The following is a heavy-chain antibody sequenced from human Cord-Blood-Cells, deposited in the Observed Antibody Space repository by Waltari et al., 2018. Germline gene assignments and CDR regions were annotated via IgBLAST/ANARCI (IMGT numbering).Heavy chain of an antibody. J-gene: IGHJ4*02. D-gene: IGHD3-22*01. CDR1: GYTFTTYG. CDR3: ARDLSHYYDSSGYYN. V-gene: IGHV1-18*01. Sequence: QIQLVQSGAEVKQPGDSVKVSCKASGYTFTTYGISWVRPAPGQGLEWMGWISAYNGNTNYAQKLQGRVTMTTDTSTSTAYMELRSLRSDDTAVYYCARDLSHYYDSSGYYNWGQGTLVTVSS. CDR2: ISAYNGNT.